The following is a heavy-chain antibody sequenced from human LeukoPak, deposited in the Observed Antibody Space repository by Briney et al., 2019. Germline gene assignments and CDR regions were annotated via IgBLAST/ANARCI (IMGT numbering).Heavy chain of an antibody. CDR1: GDSVSSNSAA. Sequence: SQTLSLTCANSGDSVSSNSAAWNWIRQSPSRGLEWLGRTYYRSKWYNDYAVSVKSRITINPDTSKNQFSLQLNSVTPEDTAVYYCARLLLSAARVGWFDPWGQGTLVTVSS. CDR3: ARLLLSAARVGWFDP. V-gene: IGHV6-1*01. J-gene: IGHJ5*02. D-gene: IGHD2/OR15-2a*01. CDR2: TYYRSKWYN.